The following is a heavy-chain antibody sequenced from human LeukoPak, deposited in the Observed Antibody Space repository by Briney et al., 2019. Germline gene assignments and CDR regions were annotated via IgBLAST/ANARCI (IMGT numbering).Heavy chain of an antibody. CDR2: INHSGST. CDR3: ARGYPMGYDSSGATFY. Sequence: SETLSLTCAVSGGSFSSYYWSWIRQPPGKGLEWIGEINHSGSTNYNPSLKSRVTISVDTSKNQFSLKLSSVTAADTAVYYCARGYPMGYDSSGATFYWGEGTLVTVSS. D-gene: IGHD3-22*01. CDR1: GGSFSSYY. V-gene: IGHV4-34*01. J-gene: IGHJ4*02.